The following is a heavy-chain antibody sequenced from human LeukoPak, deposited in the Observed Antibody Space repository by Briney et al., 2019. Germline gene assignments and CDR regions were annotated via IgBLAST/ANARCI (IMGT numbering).Heavy chain of an antibody. D-gene: IGHD5-18*01. Sequence: PGGSLRLSCAASGFTFSSYGMHWVRQAPGKGLEWVAFIQYDGSNKYYADSVKGRFTISRDNSKNTLYLQMNSLRAEDTAVYYCAREGAMVKSFGGGYYYYMDVWGKGTTVTVSS. V-gene: IGHV3-30*02. J-gene: IGHJ6*03. CDR2: IQYDGSNK. CDR1: GFTFSSYG. CDR3: AREGAMVKSFGGGYYYYMDV.